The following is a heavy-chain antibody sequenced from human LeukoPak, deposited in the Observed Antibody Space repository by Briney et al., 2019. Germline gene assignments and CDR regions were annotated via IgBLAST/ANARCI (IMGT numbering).Heavy chain of an antibody. V-gene: IGHV3-33*01. CDR3: ARDFSAFGI. D-gene: IGHD3-3*01. CDR2: IWYDGSNK. J-gene: IGHJ3*02. Sequence: GGSLRLSCAASGFTFSSYGMHWIRQAPGKGLEWVAVIWYDGSNKYYADSVKGRFTISRDNSKNTLYLQMNSLRAEDMAVCYCARDFSAFGIWGQGTMVTVSS. CDR1: GFTFSSYG.